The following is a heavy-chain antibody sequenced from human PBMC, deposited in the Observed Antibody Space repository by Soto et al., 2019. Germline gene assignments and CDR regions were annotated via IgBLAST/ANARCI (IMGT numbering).Heavy chain of an antibody. Sequence: QVQLVESGGGVVQPGTSLRLSCATSGFTFSSYGMYWVRQAPGKGLEWVAVIWYEGANEYYADSVKGRFTISRDNSKNTLYLQMNSLRAEDTAIYYCAKDVGNSWSYSVDFWGQGTLVTVSS. CDR1: GFTFSSYG. V-gene: IGHV3-33*06. J-gene: IGHJ4*02. D-gene: IGHD6-13*01. CDR3: AKDVGNSWSYSVDF. CDR2: IWYEGANE.